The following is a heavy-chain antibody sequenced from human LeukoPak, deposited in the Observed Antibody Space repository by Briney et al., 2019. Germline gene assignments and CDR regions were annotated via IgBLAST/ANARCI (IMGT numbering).Heavy chain of an antibody. V-gene: IGHV1-69*06. D-gene: IGHD6-13*01. CDR2: IIPIFGTA. CDR3: ARAPIAAAGKELRD. Sequence: SVKVSCKASGGTFSSYAISWVRQAPGQGLEWMGGIIPIFGTANYAQKFQGRVTITADKSTSTAYMELSSLRSEDTAVCYCARAPIAAAGKELRDWGQGTLVTVSS. J-gene: IGHJ4*02. CDR1: GGTFSSYA.